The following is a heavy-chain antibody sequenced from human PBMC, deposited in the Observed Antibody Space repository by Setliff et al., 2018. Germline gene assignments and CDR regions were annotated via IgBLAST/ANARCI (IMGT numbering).Heavy chain of an antibody. D-gene: IGHD1-1*01. CDR1: GASISSGNDF. Sequence: KPSETLSLTCTVSGASISSGNDFWNWIRQPAGKGLEWIGNIYTNGGTDYSPSLRSRVTISLGTSKNQISLQLTSVTAADTAIYYCARSDDNFQYPDYWGQGTLVTVSS. J-gene: IGHJ4*01. V-gene: IGHV4-61*09. CDR3: ARSDDNFQYPDY. CDR2: IYTNGGT.